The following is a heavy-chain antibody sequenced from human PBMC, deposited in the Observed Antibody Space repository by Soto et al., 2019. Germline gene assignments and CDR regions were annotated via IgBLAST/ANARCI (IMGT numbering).Heavy chain of an antibody. CDR3: ARQRGYSCRFPYYFAY. V-gene: IGHV1-69*13. D-gene: IGHD5-18*01. Sequence: VKVSCKASGGTFSSYAISWVRQAPGQGREWMGGIIPIFGTANYAQKFQGRVTITADESTSTAYMELSSLRSEDTAVYYCARQRGYSCRFPYYFAYWGQGTLVTGSA. CDR1: GGTFSSYA. CDR2: IIPIFGTA. J-gene: IGHJ4*02.